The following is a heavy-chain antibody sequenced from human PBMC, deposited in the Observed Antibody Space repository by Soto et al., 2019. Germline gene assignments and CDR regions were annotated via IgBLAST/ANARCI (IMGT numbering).Heavy chain of an antibody. V-gene: IGHV3-23*01. D-gene: IGHD3-10*01. CDR1: GIPFGSRA. J-gene: IGHJ4*02. CDR2: ITDTGGDT. Sequence: VGSLRLSCVASGIPFGSRAMSWVRQAPGEGLEWVSTITDTGGDTKYADSVRGRFTMSRDNSKKTLYLQMNSLRVEDSALYYCARGSTDSYPGSRIFDFWGRGTLVTVSS. CDR3: ARGSTDSYPGSRIFDF.